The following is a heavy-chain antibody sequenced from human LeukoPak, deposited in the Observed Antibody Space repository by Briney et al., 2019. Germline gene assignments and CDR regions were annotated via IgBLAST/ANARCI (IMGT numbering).Heavy chain of an antibody. V-gene: IGHV3-7*03. CDR3: AKTDGYSYGYSGYYYMDV. Sequence: GGSLRLSCEASGFTFSSYWMSWVRQAPGKGLEWVANIKLDGSEEYYVDSVKGRFTISRDNAKNSLYLQMNSLRAEDTAVYYCAKTDGYSYGYSGYYYMDVWGKGTTVTVSS. CDR2: IKLDGSEE. D-gene: IGHD5-18*01. CDR1: GFTFSSYW. J-gene: IGHJ6*03.